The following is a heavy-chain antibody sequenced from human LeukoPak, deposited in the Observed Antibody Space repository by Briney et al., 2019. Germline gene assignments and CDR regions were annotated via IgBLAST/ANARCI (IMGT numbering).Heavy chain of an antibody. CDR1: GFTFSSYY. CDR2: ISTTSGYI. V-gene: IGHV3-21*01. CDR3: ARAIGCGVGERELCRVVDY. D-gene: IGHD3-16*01. Sequence: PGGSLRLSCAASGFTFSSYYMNWVRQAPGKGLEWVSAISTTSGYIYYADSVKGRFTISRDNAKNSLYLQMNSLRAEDTAVYYCARAIGCGVGERELCRVVDYWGQGTLVTVSS. J-gene: IGHJ4*02.